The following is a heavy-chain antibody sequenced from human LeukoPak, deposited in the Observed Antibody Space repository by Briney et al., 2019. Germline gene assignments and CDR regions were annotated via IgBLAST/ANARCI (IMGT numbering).Heavy chain of an antibody. CDR2: IYYSGST. CDR1: GDSTSSYY. V-gene: IGHV4-59*08. J-gene: IGHJ5*02. Sequence: PSETLSLTCTVSGDSTSSYYWSWIRQPPGKGLEWIGYIYYSGSTNYNPSLKSRVTISVDTSKNQFSLKLSSVTAADTAVYYCARRRDYSSSWHWFDPWGQGTLVTVSS. D-gene: IGHD6-13*01. CDR3: ARRRDYSSSWHWFDP.